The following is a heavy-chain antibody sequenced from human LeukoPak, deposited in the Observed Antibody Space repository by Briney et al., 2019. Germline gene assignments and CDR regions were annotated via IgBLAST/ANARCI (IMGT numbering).Heavy chain of an antibody. D-gene: IGHD4/OR15-4a*01. CDR2: IYGSGGST. V-gene: IGHV3-23*05. J-gene: IGHJ4*02. Sequence: GGSLRLSCAASGFTFSSFAMRWVRQAPGKGLEWVSDIYGSGGSTYYADSVKGRFTISRDNSKNTLFLQMNSLRAEDTAVYYCAKSRFQATNYDYWGQGTLVTVSS. CDR1: GFTFSSFA. CDR3: AKSRFQATNYDY.